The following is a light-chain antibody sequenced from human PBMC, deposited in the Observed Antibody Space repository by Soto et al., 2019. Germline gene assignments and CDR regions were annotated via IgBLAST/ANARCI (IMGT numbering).Light chain of an antibody. V-gene: IGKV3-20*01. CDR1: QSVGSNY. CDR3: QQSAT. CDR2: RAS. Sequence: EIVLTQSPATLSLSPGERATLSCRTSQSVGSNYLAWYQQKPGQAPRLLIYRASNRPPGIPDRFSGSGFGTDFTLTISSLEAEDFALYYCQQSATFGPGTKVDIK. J-gene: IGKJ3*01.